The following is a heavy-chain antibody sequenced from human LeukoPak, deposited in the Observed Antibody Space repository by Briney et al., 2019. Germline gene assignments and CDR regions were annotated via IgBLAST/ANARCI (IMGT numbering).Heavy chain of an antibody. CDR2: ISGSGGST. D-gene: IGHD3-10*01. J-gene: IGHJ1*01. CDR3: AKDRYYYGSGSLH. Sequence: GGSLRLSCAASGFTFSSYAMNWVRQAPGKGLEWVSAISGSGGSTYYADSVKGRFTISRDNSKNTLYLQMNSLRAEDTAVYYCAKDRYYYGSGSLHWGQGTLVTVSS. V-gene: IGHV3-23*01. CDR1: GFTFSSYA.